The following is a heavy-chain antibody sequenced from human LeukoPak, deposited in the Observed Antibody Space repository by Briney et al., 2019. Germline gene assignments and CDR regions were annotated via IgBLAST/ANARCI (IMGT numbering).Heavy chain of an antibody. CDR3: AAGTSGRPEYFQH. V-gene: IGHV1-58*02. CDR1: GFTFTSSA. D-gene: IGHD1-14*01. CDR2: IIVGSGNR. Sequence: GASVRVSCKASGFTFTSSAMQWVRQARGQRLEWIACIIVGSGNRNYAQKFQERVSITRNMSTGTAYMELSSLRSEDTAVYFCAAGTSGRPEYFQHWGQGTLVTVSS. J-gene: IGHJ1*01.